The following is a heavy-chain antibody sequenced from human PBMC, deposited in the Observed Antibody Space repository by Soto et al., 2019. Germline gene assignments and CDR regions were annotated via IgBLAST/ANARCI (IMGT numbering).Heavy chain of an antibody. CDR1: GFTFSDSY. D-gene: IGHD3-3*02. V-gene: IGHV3-11*01. J-gene: IGHJ3*02. CDR3: ARGPDRGRIAFGRTFDI. Sequence: QVQLVESGGGLVKPGGSLRLSCAASGFTFSDSYMSWIRQAPGKGLEWVSYISGSGSTTYYADSVKGRFTISRDNAKNSLYLQMKSPRAGDRAVYYCARGPDRGRIAFGRTFDIWGQGTMVTVSS. CDR2: ISGSGSTT.